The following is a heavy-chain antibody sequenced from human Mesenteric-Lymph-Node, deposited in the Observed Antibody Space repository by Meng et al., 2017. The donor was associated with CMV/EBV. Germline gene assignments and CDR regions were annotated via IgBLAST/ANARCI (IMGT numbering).Heavy chain of an antibody. CDR2: VYYGGNT. D-gene: IGHD6-6*01. CDR3: ARRWYSSSYDY. Sequence: SETLSLTCTVSGGSISSSSYYWGWIRQPPGKGLEWIGSVYYGGNTDYNPSLKNRVTISLDMSKDQFSLKVNSVTAADTAVYYCARRWYSSSYDYWGQGTLVTASS. V-gene: IGHV4-39*07. CDR1: GGSISSSSYY. J-gene: IGHJ4*02.